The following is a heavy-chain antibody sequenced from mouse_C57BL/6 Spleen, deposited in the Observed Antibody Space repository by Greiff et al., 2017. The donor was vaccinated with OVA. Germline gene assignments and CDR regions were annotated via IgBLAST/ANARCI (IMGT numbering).Heavy chain of an antibody. Sequence: QVQLKESGPELVKPGASVKISCKASGYAFSSSWMNWVKQRPGKGLEWIGRIYPGDGDTNYNGKFKGKATLTADKSSSTAYMQLSSLTSEDAAVYFCARGGDYGGWFAYWGQGTLVTVSA. D-gene: IGHD2-4*01. CDR2: IYPGDGDT. V-gene: IGHV1-82*01. CDR3: ARGGDYGGWFAY. CDR1: GYAFSSSW. J-gene: IGHJ3*01.